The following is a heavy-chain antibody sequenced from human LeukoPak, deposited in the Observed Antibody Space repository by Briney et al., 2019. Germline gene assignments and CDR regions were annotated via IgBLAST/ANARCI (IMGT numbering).Heavy chain of an antibody. CDR2: IIPILGIA. D-gene: IGHD3/OR15-3a*01. J-gene: IGHJ4*02. V-gene: IGHV1-69*04. CDR3: ARPGGAVWPGPYFDY. Sequence: SVRVSCKASGGTFSSYAISWVRQAPGQGRKWMGRIIPILGIANYAQKFQGRVTITADKSTSTAYMELSSLRSEDTAVYYCARPGGAVWPGPYFDYWGQGTLVTVSS. CDR1: GGTFSSYA.